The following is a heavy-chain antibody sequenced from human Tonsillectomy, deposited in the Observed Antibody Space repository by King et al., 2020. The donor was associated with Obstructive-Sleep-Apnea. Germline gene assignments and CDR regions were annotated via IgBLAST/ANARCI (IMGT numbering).Heavy chain of an antibody. CDR2: IYYGGST. V-gene: IGHV4-59*01. CDR3: ARDNGSRPDY. CDR1: GGSISGYY. D-gene: IGHD6-13*01. J-gene: IGHJ4*02. Sequence: VQLQESGPGLVKPSETLSLTCTVSGGSISGYYWTWFRQSPGKGREWIGFIYYGGSTNYNPSPKSRLTISVDTSKNQFSLKLTSVTAADTAVYFCARDNGSRPDYWGQGTLVTVSS.